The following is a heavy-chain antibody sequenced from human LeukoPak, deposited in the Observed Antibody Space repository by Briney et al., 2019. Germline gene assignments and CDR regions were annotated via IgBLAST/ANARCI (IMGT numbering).Heavy chain of an antibody. CDR3: ARTTWYSSSWCFDY. Sequence: GGSLRLSCAASGFTFSSYEMNWVRQAPGKGLEWVSYISSSGSTIYYADSVKGRFTISRDNAKNSLYLQMNSLRAEDTAVYYCARTTWYSSSWCFDYWGLGSLVTVSS. D-gene: IGHD6-13*01. J-gene: IGHJ4*02. CDR1: GFTFSSYE. CDR2: ISSSGSTI. V-gene: IGHV3-48*03.